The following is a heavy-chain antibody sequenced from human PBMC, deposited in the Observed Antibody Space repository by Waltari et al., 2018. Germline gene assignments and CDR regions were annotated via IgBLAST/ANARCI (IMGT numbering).Heavy chain of an antibody. Sequence: EVQLVESGGGLVQPGGSLRLSCAASGFTFSSYAMSWVRQAPGKGLGWVSAISGSGCSTYYADSVKGRFTISRDNSKNTLYLQMNSLRAEDTAVYYCAKAPFCGGCAFDIWGQGTMVTVSS. CDR1: GFTFSSYA. CDR3: AKAPFCGGCAFDI. CDR2: ISGSGCST. V-gene: IGHV3-23*04. D-gene: IGHD3-3*01. J-gene: IGHJ3*02.